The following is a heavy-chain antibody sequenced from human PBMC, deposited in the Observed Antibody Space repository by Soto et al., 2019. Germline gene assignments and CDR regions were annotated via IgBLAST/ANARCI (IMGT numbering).Heavy chain of an antibody. D-gene: IGHD2-2*01. Sequence: GGSLRLSCAASGFTFSGSAMHWVRQASGKGLEWVGRIRSKANSYATAYAASVKGRFTISRDDSKNTAYLQMNSLKTEDTAVYYCTRGVPAARRAGYYYYMDVWGKGTTVTVSS. CDR2: IRSKANSYAT. CDR1: GFTFSGSA. J-gene: IGHJ6*03. V-gene: IGHV3-73*01. CDR3: TRGVPAARRAGYYYYMDV.